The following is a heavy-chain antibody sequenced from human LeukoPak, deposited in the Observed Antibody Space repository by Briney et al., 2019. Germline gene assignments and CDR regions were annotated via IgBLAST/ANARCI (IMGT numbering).Heavy chain of an antibody. J-gene: IGHJ4*02. D-gene: IGHD3-22*01. Sequence: TGGSLRLSCAASGFTFSSYWMHWVRQAPGKGLVWVSRINSDGSSTNYADSVKGRFTISRDNAKNTLYLQMNSLRAEDTAVYYCTREVGPHDKPLFDYWGQGTLVTVSS. CDR2: INSDGSST. V-gene: IGHV3-74*01. CDR1: GFTFSSYW. CDR3: TREVGPHDKPLFDY.